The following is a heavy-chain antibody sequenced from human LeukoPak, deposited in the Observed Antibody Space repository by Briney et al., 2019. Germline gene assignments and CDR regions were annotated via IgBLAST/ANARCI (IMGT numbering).Heavy chain of an antibody. J-gene: IGHJ3*02. CDR3: ASLDIVATNRVAAFDI. D-gene: IGHD5-12*01. Sequence: PSETLSLTCTVSGGSISSSSYYWGWIRQPPGKGLEWIGSIYYSGSTYYNPSFKSRVTISVDTSKNQFSLKLSSVTAADTAVYYCASLDIVATNRVAAFDIWGQGTMVTVSS. V-gene: IGHV4-39*01. CDR1: GGSISSSSYY. CDR2: IYYSGST.